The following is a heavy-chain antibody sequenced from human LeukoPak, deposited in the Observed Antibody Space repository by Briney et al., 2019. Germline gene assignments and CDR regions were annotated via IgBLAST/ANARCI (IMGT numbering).Heavy chain of an antibody. D-gene: IGHD4-17*01. CDR1: GASIRSGDYY. J-gene: IGHJ4*02. Sequence: PSETLSLTCTVSGASIRSGDYYWSWIRQPPGKGLEWIGYIYYSGSTYYNPSLKSRVTISVDTSKNQFSLKLSSVTAADTAVYYCARGLRDDYGDYVPTPDYWGQGTLVTVSS. V-gene: IGHV4-30-4*01. CDR2: IYYSGST. CDR3: ARGLRDDYGDYVPTPDY.